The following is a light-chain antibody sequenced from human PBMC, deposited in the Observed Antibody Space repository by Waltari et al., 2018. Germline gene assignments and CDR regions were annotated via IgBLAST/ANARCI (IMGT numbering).Light chain of an antibody. J-gene: IGLJ2*01. CDR3: CSFAGSSISMV. CDR2: EVS. Sequence: QSALTQPASVSGSPGQSITVSCTGTSRDVGRYNLVSWYQQHPGKAPNLIIYEVSERPAGVSDRFSGAKSGNTASLTISGLQAEDEGDYYCCSFAGSSISMVFGGGTKLTVL. CDR1: SRDVGRYNL. V-gene: IGLV2-23*02.